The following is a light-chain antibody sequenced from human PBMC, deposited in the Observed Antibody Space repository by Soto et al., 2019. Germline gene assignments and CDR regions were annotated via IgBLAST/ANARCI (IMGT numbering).Light chain of an antibody. J-gene: IGLJ2*01. CDR2: QDS. Sequence: SYELTQPPSVSVSPGQTASITCSGDKLGDKYACWYQQKPGQSPVLVIYQDSKRPSGIPERFSGSNSGNTATLTISGTQAMDEADYYCQAWDSSPRVFGGGTQLTVL. CDR3: QAWDSSPRV. CDR1: KLGDKY. V-gene: IGLV3-1*01.